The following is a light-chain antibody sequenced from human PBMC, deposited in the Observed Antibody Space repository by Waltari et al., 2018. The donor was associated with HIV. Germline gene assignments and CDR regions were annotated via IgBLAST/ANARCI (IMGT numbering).Light chain of an antibody. Sequence: QSALTQPASVSGSPGQSATISCTGGNTDIGAFDLVSWYQQRSGEAPQLIIFGVTSRPSGVSSRFSGLKSGHTASLTISGLHDGDEAYYFCSSYSTLKTILFGGGTKLTV. V-gene: IGLV2-14*03. CDR1: NTDIGAFDL. J-gene: IGLJ3*02. CDR2: GVT. CDR3: SSYSTLKTIL.